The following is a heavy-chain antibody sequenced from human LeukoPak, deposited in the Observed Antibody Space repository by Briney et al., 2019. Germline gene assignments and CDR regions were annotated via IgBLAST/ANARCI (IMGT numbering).Heavy chain of an antibody. CDR1: GGSISSSSYY. J-gene: IGHJ4*02. V-gene: IGHV4-39*01. Sequence: KPSETLSLTRTVSGGSISSSSYYWGWVRQPPGKGLEWIGIISYSGSTYYNPSLKSRVTISVDTSKNQFSLKLSSVTAPDTAVYYCARRAGALYYFDYWGQGALVTVSS. CDR3: ARRAGALYYFDY. CDR2: ISYSGST. D-gene: IGHD2/OR15-2a*01.